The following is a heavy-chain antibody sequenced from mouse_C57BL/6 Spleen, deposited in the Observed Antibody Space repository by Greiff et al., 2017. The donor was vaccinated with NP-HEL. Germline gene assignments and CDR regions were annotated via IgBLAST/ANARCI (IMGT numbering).Heavy chain of an antibody. CDR1: GYTFTSYW. V-gene: IGHV1-64*01. CDR2: IHPNSGST. Sequence: QVQLKQPGAELVKPGASVKLSCKASGYTFTSYWMHWVKQRPGQGLEWIGMIHPNSGSTNYNEKFKSKATLTVDKSSSTAYMQLSSLTSEDSAVYYCARELYYYGSRGFAYWGQGTLVTVSA. CDR3: ARELYYYGSRGFAY. D-gene: IGHD1-1*01. J-gene: IGHJ3*01.